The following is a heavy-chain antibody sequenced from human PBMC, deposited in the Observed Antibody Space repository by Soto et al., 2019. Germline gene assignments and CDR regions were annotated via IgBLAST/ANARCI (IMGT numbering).Heavy chain of an antibody. J-gene: IGHJ6*03. CDR2: MNPNSGNT. V-gene: IGHV1-8*01. CDR1: GYTFTSYY. Sequence: ASVKVSCKASGYTFTSYYINWVRQATGQGLEWMGWMNPNSGNTGYAQKFQGRVTMTRNTSISTAYMELSSLRSEDTAVYYCARTLDIVVVEDYMDVWGKGTTVTVSS. D-gene: IGHD2-15*01. CDR3: ARTLDIVVVEDYMDV.